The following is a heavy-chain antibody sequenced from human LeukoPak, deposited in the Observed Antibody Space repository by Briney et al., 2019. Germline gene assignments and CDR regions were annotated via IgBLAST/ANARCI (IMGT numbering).Heavy chain of an antibody. CDR2: ISRSCSTI. J-gene: IGHJ3*02. Sequence: GGSLRLSCAASGFTFSSYEMNWVRQAPGKGLEWVSYISRSCSTIYYADSVKGRFTISRDNAKKSLYLQMNSLRAEDTAVYYCARDLPLDRAMVDAFDIWGQSTMVSVSS. V-gene: IGHV3-48*03. CDR3: ARDLPLDRAMVDAFDI. D-gene: IGHD5-18*01. CDR1: GFTFSSYE.